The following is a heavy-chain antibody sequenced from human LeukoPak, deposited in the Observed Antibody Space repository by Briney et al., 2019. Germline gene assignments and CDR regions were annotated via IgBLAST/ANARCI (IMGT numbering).Heavy chain of an antibody. V-gene: IGHV3-21*04. J-gene: IGHJ4*02. D-gene: IGHD2-2*01. Sequence: GGSLRLPCAASGFTFSSYSMNWVRQAPAKGLQWVSSISISSSYIYYAHSLQGRFTISRDNAQNPLLLQINILSADDTAVLYCGRAPRGYCSSTSWYGGLDYWGQGTLVTVSS. CDR3: GRAPRGYCSSTSWYGGLDY. CDR2: ISISSSYI. CDR1: GFTFSSYS.